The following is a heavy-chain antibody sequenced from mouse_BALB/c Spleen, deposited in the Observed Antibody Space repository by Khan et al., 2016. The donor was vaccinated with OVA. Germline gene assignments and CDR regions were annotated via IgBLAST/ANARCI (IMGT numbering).Heavy chain of an antibody. J-gene: IGHJ3*01. Sequence: EVELVESGGGLVKPGGSLKLSCAASGFTFSDYYMYWVRQTPEKRLEWVATISDGGTYTYYPDRVKGRFTISRDDAKNNLYRQMSRLKSEDTAMDYGARGYYGDPVAYWGQGTLVTCSA. CDR3: ARGYYGDPVAY. CDR2: ISDGGTYT. D-gene: IGHD2-13*01. V-gene: IGHV5-4*02. CDR1: GFTFSDYY.